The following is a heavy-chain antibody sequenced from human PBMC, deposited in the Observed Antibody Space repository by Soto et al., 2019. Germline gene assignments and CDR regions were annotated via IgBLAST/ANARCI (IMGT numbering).Heavy chain of an antibody. V-gene: IGHV4-31*03. J-gene: IGHJ6*03. D-gene: IGHD3-3*01. CDR1: XGSISSGGYY. Sequence: SETLSLTCTVSXGSISSGGYYWSWIRQHPGKGLEWIGYIYYSGSTYYNPSLKSRVTISVDTSKNQFSLKLSSVTAADTAVYYCARSPVLRFLEWLSPYYHYYYYMDVWGKGTTVTVSS. CDR3: ARSPVLRFLEWLSPYYHYYYYMDV. CDR2: IYYSGST.